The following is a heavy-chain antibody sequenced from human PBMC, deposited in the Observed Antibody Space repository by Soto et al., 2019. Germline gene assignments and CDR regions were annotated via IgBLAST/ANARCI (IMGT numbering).Heavy chain of an antibody. CDR1: GGSVTNSSYY. J-gene: IGHJ4*02. Sequence: SETLSLTCTVSGGSVTNSSYYWGWIRQSPGKGLEWIGSVYYRGRSYSKSSVKSRVTISVDTSKNRFSLSLNSVTASDTAVYFCVSQRTTVPTQAYFDYWGPGALVTVS. CDR3: VSQRTTVPTQAYFDY. CDR2: VYYRGRS. V-gene: IGHV4-39*01. D-gene: IGHD4-17*01.